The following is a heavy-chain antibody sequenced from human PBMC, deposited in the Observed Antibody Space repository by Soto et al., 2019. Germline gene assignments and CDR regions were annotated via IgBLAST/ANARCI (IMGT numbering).Heavy chain of an antibody. Sequence: EVQLVESGGGLVQPGGSLRLSCAAAGFTFSSYWMHWVRQAPGKGLVWVSRIHGDGSSTFYADSVKGRFTISRDNAGNTLYLQMNSLRAEDTAVYYCARGIQYRYGMDVWGQGTTVTVSS. CDR2: IHGDGSST. V-gene: IGHV3-74*01. CDR3: ARGIQYRYGMDV. J-gene: IGHJ6*02. D-gene: IGHD5-18*01. CDR1: GFTFSSYW.